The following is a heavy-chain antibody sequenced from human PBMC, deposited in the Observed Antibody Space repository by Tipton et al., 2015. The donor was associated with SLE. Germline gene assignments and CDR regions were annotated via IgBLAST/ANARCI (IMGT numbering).Heavy chain of an antibody. J-gene: IGHJ3*02. CDR2: IYYSGST. CDR3: ARDAEGAPAEAFDI. D-gene: IGHD2-2*01. CDR1: GGSISSSRYY. V-gene: IGHV4-39*07. Sequence: TLSLTCTVSGGSISSSRYYWGWLRQPQGKGLEWIGSIYYSGSTYYNPSLMSRVTISVDTSKNQFSLKLSSVTAADTAVYYCARDAEGAPAEAFDIWGQGTMVTVSS.